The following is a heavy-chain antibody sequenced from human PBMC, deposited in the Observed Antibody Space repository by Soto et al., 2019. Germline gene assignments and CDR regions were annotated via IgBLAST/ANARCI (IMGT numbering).Heavy chain of an antibody. D-gene: IGHD6-13*01. CDR2: INHSGST. CDR1: GGSFSGYY. Sequence: SETLSLTCAVYGGSFSGYYWSWIRQPPGKGLEWIGEINHSGSTNYNPSLKSRVTISVDTSKNQFSLKLSSVTAADTAVYYCARAPTSPAGTGRKPDGDNDYWGQGTLVTVSS. CDR3: ARAPTSPAGTGRKPDGDNDY. V-gene: IGHV4-34*01. J-gene: IGHJ4*02.